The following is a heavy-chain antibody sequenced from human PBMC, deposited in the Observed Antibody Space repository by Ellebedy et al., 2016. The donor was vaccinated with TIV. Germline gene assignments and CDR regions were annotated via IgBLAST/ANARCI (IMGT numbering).Heavy chain of an antibody. CDR2: INHSGST. CDR3: ARGEYSYGWGFDY. V-gene: IGHV4-34*01. D-gene: IGHD5-18*01. CDR1: GGSISSYY. J-gene: IGHJ4*02. Sequence: MPSETLSLTCTVSGGSISSYYWSRIRQPPGKGLEWIGEINHSGSTNYNPSLKSRVTISVDTSKNQFSLKLSSVTAADTAVYYCARGEYSYGWGFDYWGQGTLVTVSS.